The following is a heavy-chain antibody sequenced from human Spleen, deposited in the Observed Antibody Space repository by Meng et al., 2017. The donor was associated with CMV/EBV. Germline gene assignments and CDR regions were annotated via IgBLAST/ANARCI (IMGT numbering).Heavy chain of an antibody. V-gene: IGHV1-2*02. CDR3: ARVKRYCTGGSCSSTGYYGMDV. CDR1: GYNFTGYY. J-gene: IGHJ6*02. D-gene: IGHD2-15*01. CDR2: INPNSGGT. Sequence: ASVKVSCTASGYNFTGYYMHWVRQAPGQGLEWMGWINPNSGGTNYAQKFQGRVTMTGDTSITTAYMELSRLRSDDMAVYYCARVKRYCTGGSCSSTGYYGMDVWGQGTTVTVSS.